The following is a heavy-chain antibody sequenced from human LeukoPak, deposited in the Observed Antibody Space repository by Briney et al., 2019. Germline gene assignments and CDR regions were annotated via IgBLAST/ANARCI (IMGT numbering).Heavy chain of an antibody. D-gene: IGHD2-2*01. CDR1: GGSISSYY. V-gene: IGHV4-59*01. J-gene: IGHJ3*02. CDR2: IFYSGST. CDR3: ARVPPTYCSSTSCHADAFDI. Sequence: SETLSLTCTASGGSISSYYWNWIRQPPGKGLEWIGYIFYSGSTKYKPSLKSRVSISLDTSKKQFSLKLSSVTAADTAVYYCARVPPTYCSSTSCHADAFDIWGQGTMVTVSS.